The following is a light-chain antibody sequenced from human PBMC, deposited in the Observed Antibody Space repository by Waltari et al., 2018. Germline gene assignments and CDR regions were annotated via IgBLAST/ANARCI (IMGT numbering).Light chain of an antibody. CDR3: MIWHNNAVV. J-gene: IGLJ2*01. CDR2: YKSDSDQ. V-gene: IGLV5-45*03. Sequence: QAVLTQPSSLSASPGASASLTCPLRSGINVGSYRIYWYQQKPGSPPQYLLRYKSDSDQHQDSRVPRRFSGSKDASANAGILLISGLQSEDEADYYCMIWHNNAVVFGGGTTLTVL. CDR1: SGINVGSYR.